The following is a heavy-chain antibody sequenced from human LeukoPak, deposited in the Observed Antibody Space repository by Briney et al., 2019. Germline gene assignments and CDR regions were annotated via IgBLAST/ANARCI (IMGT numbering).Heavy chain of an antibody. CDR3: VRQFAS. CDR1: GFNSEDHA. J-gene: IGHJ4*02. Sequence: GRSLRLSCVVSGFNSEDHAMHWVRQLPGKRLEWVAYVSGSGSTVYYANSVKGRFTVSRDNGKSSLYLQMNSLRVEDTALYYCVRQFASWGQGTLVTVSS. V-gene: IGHV3-48*01. CDR2: VSGSGSTV.